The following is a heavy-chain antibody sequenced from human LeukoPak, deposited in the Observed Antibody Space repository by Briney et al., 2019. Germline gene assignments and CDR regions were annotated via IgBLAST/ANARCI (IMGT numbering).Heavy chain of an antibody. V-gene: IGHV3-30*04. CDR1: GFTFSSYA. CDR3: ARVAGQWLVNAFDI. J-gene: IGHJ3*02. D-gene: IGHD6-19*01. CDR2: ISYDGSNK. Sequence: GGSLRLSCAASGFTFSSYAMHWVRQAPGKGLEWVAVISYDGSNKYYADSVKGRFTISRDNSKNTLYLQMNSLRAEDTAVYYCARVAGQWLVNAFDIWGQGTMVTVSS.